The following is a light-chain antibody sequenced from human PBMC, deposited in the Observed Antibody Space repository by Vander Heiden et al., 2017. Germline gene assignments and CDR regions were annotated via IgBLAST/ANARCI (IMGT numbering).Light chain of an antibody. CDR3: AAWDDSLSGWV. J-gene: IGLJ2*01. V-gene: IGLV1-44*01. CDR2: SNN. CDR1: SSNLGSNT. Sequence: QSVLTQPPSASGTPGQRVTVSCSGSSSNLGSNTINWYQQLPGTAPKLLIYSNNQRPSGVPDRFSGSKSGTSASLAISGLQSEDEADYYCAAWDDSLSGWVSGGGTKLTVL.